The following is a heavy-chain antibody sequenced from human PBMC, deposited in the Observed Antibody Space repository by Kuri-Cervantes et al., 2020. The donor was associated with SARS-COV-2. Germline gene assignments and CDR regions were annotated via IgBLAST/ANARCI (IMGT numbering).Heavy chain of an antibody. V-gene: IGHV1-46*01. Sequence: ASVKVSCKASGYTFTGYYMHWVRQAPGQGLEWMGLITPNGDLTLYAQNFQGRFTVTRDTSTRTVFMEPSSLRSEDMAVYYCAREAAVAGKNFDYWGQGTLVTVSS. CDR2: ITPNGDLT. CDR3: AREAAVAGKNFDY. J-gene: IGHJ4*02. CDR1: GYTFTGYY. D-gene: IGHD6-13*01.